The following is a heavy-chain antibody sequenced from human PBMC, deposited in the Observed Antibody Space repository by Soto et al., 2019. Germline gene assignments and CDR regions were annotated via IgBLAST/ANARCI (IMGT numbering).Heavy chain of an antibody. J-gene: IGHJ5*02. CDR3: ARDRADYYYGSGPFDP. D-gene: IGHD3-10*01. V-gene: IGHV3-30-3*01. CDR2: ISYDGSNK. CDR1: GFTFSSYA. Sequence: QVQLVESGGGVVQPGRSLRLSCAASGFTFSSYAMHWVRQAPGKGLEWVAVISYDGSNKYYADSVKGRFTISSDNSKNTLYLQMNGLRAEDTAEYYCARDRADYYYGSGPFDPWGQGTLVTVSS.